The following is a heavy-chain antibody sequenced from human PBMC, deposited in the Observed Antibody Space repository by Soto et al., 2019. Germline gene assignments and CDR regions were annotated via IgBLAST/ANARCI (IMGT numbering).Heavy chain of an antibody. J-gene: IGHJ4*02. CDR3: ARSGGGTDY. Sequence: PSESLSLTCAVYGGSFSDYYWCWIRQPPGKRLEWIGEINHSGSTNYNPSLKSRVTISLDTSKNQFSLKLSSVTAADTPVYYWARSGGGTDYWGQGTLVTV. CDR1: GGSFSDYY. D-gene: IGHD6-19*01. CDR2: INHSGST. V-gene: IGHV4-34*01.